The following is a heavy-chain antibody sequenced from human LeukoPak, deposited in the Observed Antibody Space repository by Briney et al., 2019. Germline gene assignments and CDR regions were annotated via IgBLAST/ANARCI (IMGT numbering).Heavy chain of an antibody. D-gene: IGHD3-22*01. Sequence: PSETLSLTCTVSGGSISSYYWSWIRQPPGKGLEWIGYIYYSGSTNYNPSLKSRVTISVDTSKNQFSLKLSSVTAADTAVYYCARELSRYYDSSGYPEYNWFGPWGQGTLVTVSS. CDR2: IYYSGST. CDR3: ARELSRYYDSSGYPEYNWFGP. V-gene: IGHV4-59*01. J-gene: IGHJ5*02. CDR1: GGSISSYY.